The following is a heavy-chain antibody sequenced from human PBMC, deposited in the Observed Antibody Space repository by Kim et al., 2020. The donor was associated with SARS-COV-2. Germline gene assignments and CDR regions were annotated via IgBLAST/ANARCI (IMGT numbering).Heavy chain of an antibody. J-gene: IGHJ3*02. CDR3: ARASGFDI. Sequence: SETLSLTCTVSGGSIRSYYWSWIRQPAGKRLEWIGFINYSGSTKYNPSLNSRVTILVDTSKNQFSLKLTSVTAADTAVYYCARASGFDIWGPGTMVTVSS. CDR1: GGSIRSYY. CDR2: INYSGST. V-gene: IGHV4-59*12.